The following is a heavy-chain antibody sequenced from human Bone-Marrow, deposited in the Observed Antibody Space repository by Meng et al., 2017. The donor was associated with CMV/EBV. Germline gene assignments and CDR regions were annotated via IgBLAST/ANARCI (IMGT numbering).Heavy chain of an antibody. V-gene: IGHV3-30-3*01. CDR3: TRERVPFWSGYYGGFDF. D-gene: IGHD3-3*01. CDR1: GFTFSSYA. J-gene: IGHJ4*02. CDR2: ISFDGDNK. Sequence: GESLKISCAASGFTFSSYAMPWVRQAPGKGLEWVAVISFDGDNKYYADSVKGRFTISRDNSKNTLYLQMNSLRDEDTAVYYCTRERVPFWSGYYGGFDFWGQGTLVTVSS.